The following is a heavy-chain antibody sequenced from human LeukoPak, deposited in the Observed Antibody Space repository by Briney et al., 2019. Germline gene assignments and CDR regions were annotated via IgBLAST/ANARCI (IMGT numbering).Heavy chain of an antibody. V-gene: IGHV4-4*07. Sequence: SSETLSLTCTVAGGSISSYYWGWIRQPAGKGLEWIGRIYTSGSTNYNPCLKSRVTISVDTSKNQFSLKLSSVTAADTAVYYCARGYQDYYYYMDVWGKGTTVTVSS. CDR1: GGSISSYY. CDR2: IYTSGST. D-gene: IGHD3-16*02. CDR3: ARGYQDYYYYMDV. J-gene: IGHJ6*03.